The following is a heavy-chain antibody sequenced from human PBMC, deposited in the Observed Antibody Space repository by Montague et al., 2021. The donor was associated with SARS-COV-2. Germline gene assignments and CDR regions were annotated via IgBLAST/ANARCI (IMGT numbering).Heavy chain of an antibody. Sequence: SLRLSCAASGFTFSRYTISWVRQAPGKGLEWVSGISGGGDRKYYADSVKGRLTISRDNSKNTVYVQMNSLRAEDTAVYYCAKFSRDSSGVAWGQRTLVTVPS. J-gene: IGHJ5*02. D-gene: IGHD3-22*01. CDR1: GFTFSRYT. CDR2: ISGGGDRK. V-gene: IGHV3-23*01. CDR3: AKFSRDSSGVA.